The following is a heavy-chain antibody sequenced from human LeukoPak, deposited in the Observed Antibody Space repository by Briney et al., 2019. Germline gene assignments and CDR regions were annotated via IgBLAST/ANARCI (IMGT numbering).Heavy chain of an antibody. Sequence: GGSLRLSCAASGFTFSSYAMSWVRQAPGKGLEWVSVIYSGGSTYYADSVKGRFTISRDNSKNTLYLQMNSLRAEDTAVYYCARDSFAGSGSFDYWGQGTLVTVSS. CDR2: IYSGGST. D-gene: IGHD3-10*01. CDR3: ARDSFAGSGSFDY. V-gene: IGHV3-66*01. CDR1: GFTFSSYA. J-gene: IGHJ4*02.